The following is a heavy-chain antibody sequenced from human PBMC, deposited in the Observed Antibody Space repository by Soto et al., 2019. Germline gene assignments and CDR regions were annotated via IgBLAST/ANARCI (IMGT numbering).Heavy chain of an antibody. Sequence: ESGGGVVQPGRSLRLSCAASGFTFSSYGMHWVRQAPGKGLEWVAVIWYDGSNKYYADSVKGRFTISRDNSKNTLYLQMNSLRAEDTAVYYCARGLSYDSSGSVDYWGQGTLVTVPS. J-gene: IGHJ4*02. V-gene: IGHV3-33*01. CDR2: IWYDGSNK. CDR1: GFTFSSYG. CDR3: ARGLSYDSSGSVDY. D-gene: IGHD3-22*01.